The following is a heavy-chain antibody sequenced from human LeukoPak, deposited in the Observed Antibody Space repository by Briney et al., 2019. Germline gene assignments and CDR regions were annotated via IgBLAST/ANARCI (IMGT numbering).Heavy chain of an antibody. CDR2: IFIGGST. D-gene: IGHD3-9*01. J-gene: IGHJ4*02. CDR1: GFTVSHNY. V-gene: IGHV3-66*01. Sequence: PGGSLRLSCAASGFTVSHNYMSWVRQAPGKGPEWVSVIFIGGSTYYADSVKGRFTISRDNSKNMVYLQMNSLRAEDTAVYYCARERYDILTAYYFDYWGQGTLVTVSS. CDR3: ARERYDILTAYYFDY.